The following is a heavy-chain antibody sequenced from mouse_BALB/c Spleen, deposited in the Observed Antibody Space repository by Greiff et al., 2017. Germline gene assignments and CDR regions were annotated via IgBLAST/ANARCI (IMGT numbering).Heavy chain of an antibody. Sequence: DVKLVESGGGLVKPGGSLKLSCAASGFTFSSYAMSWVRQTPEKRLEWVASISSGGSTYYPDSVKGRFTISRDNARNILYLQMSSLRSEDTAMYYCARGRVYYDYDDAMDYWGQGTSVTVSS. D-gene: IGHD2-4*01. CDR3: ARGRVYYDYDDAMDY. CDR2: ISSGGST. J-gene: IGHJ4*01. CDR1: GFTFSSYA. V-gene: IGHV5-6-5*01.